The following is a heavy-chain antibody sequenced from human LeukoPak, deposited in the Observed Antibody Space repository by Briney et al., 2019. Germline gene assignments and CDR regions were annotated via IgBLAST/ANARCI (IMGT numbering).Heavy chain of an antibody. CDR2: IKTKADGGTR. J-gene: IGHJ5*02. CDR3: ARDAIAVAGTSWFDP. Sequence: KPGGSLRLSCAASGFTFSNAWMSWVRQAPGKGLEWVGRIKTKADGGTRDYAAPVKGRFTISRDDSKNTLYLQMNSLRAEDTAVYYCARDAIAVAGTSWFDPWGQGTLVTVSS. V-gene: IGHV3-15*01. D-gene: IGHD6-19*01. CDR1: GFTFSNAW.